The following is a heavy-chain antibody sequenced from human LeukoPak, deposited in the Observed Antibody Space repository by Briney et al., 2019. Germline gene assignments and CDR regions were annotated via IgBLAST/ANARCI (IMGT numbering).Heavy chain of an antibody. J-gene: IGHJ6*02. V-gene: IGHV4-4*07. CDR2: IYTSGST. CDR1: GGSISSYY. Sequence: PSETLSLTCTVSGGSISSYYWSWIRQPAGKGLEWIGRIYTSGSTNYNPSLKSRVTMSVDTSKNQFSLKLSSVTAADTAVYYCAREYYGSGALGYYYYYGMGVWGQGTTVTVSS. CDR3: AREYYGSGALGYYYYYGMGV. D-gene: IGHD3-10*01.